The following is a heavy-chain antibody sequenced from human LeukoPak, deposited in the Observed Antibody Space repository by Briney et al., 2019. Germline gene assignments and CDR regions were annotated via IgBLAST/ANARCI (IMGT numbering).Heavy chain of an antibody. CDR3: AKPRTEIRTAFDY. D-gene: IGHD2-2*01. Sequence: GGSLRLSCAASGFTFSSYAMSWVRQAPGKGLEWVSAISGSGGSTYYADSVQGRFTLSRDNSKNTLYLQMNSLRAEDTAVYYCAKPRTEIRTAFDYWGQGNLVTVSS. J-gene: IGHJ4*02. V-gene: IGHV3-23*01. CDR1: GFTFSSYA. CDR2: ISGSGGST.